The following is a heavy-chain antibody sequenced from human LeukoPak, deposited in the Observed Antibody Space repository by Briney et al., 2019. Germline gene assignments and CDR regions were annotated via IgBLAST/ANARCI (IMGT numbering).Heavy chain of an antibody. J-gene: IGHJ4*02. V-gene: IGHV4-31*03. CDR1: GGSISSGGNY. CDR2: IYYTGST. D-gene: IGHD3-22*01. Sequence: SQTLSLTCTVSGGSISSGGNYWSWIRQHPGKGLEWIGYIYYTGSTNNNPSLKRRLTLSVDTSKNQFSLRLSSVTAADTAVYYFARIVGKYPTYYFDDWGQGTLVTVSS. CDR3: ARIVGKYPTYYFDD.